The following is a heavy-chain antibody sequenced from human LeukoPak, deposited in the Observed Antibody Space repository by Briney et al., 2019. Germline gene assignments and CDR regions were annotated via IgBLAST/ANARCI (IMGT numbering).Heavy chain of an antibody. V-gene: IGHV1-69*02. J-gene: IGHJ5*02. CDR1: GYTFTAYY. D-gene: IGHD4-17*01. Sequence: SVKVSCKASGYTFTAYYMHWVRQAPGQGLEWMGRIIPILGIANYAQKFQGRVTITADKSTSTAYMELSSLRSEDTAVYYCARTATTTTVTTYWFDPWGQGTLVTVSS. CDR3: ARTATTTTVTTYWFDP. CDR2: IIPILGIA.